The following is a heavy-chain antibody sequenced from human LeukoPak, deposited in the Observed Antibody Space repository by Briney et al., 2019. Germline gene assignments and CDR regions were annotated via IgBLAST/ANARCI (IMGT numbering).Heavy chain of an antibody. V-gene: IGHV3-66*01. CDR3: ARDAHTGSGTYWGGVDYYYGLDV. CDR1: GFTVSSNC. Sequence: GGSLRLSCAASGFTVSSNCMSWVRQAPGKGLEWVSVVYGGDTTYYADSVKGRFTISRDNSKNTLYLQMNSLRAEDTAVYYCARDAHTGSGTYWGGVDYYYGLDVWGQGTTVTVSS. D-gene: IGHD3-10*01. CDR2: VYGGDTT. J-gene: IGHJ6*02.